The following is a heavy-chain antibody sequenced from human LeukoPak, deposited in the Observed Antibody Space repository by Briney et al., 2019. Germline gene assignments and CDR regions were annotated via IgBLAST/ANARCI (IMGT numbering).Heavy chain of an antibody. CDR3: ARDSEYSSSFAFDI. V-gene: IGHV3-7*01. D-gene: IGHD6-13*01. CDR2: INLDGSEK. J-gene: IGHJ3*02. CDR1: GFTFRSHW. Sequence: GGSLRLSCVASGFTFRSHWMSWVRQAPGKGLEWVANINLDGSEKYYVDSVMGRFTVSRDNAENSLYLQINSLRADDTAVYFCARDSEYSSSFAFDIWGQGTMVTVSS.